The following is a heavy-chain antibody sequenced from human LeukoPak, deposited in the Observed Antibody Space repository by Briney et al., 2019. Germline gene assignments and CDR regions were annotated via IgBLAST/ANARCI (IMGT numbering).Heavy chain of an antibody. D-gene: IGHD3-22*01. Sequence: PGGSLRLSCAASGFTFSSYSMNWVRQAPGKGLEWVSAISGSGGSTYYADSVKGRFTISRDNSKNTLYLQMNSLRAEDTAVYYCTKGLQYYYDSSGYPEGDYWGQGTLVTVSS. V-gene: IGHV3-23*01. CDR3: TKGLQYYYDSSGYPEGDY. J-gene: IGHJ4*02. CDR1: GFTFSSYS. CDR2: ISGSGGST.